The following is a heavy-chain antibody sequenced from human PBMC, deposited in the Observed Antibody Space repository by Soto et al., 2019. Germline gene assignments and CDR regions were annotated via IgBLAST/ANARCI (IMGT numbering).Heavy chain of an antibody. Sequence: ASVKVSCKASGGTFSSYAISWVRQAPGQGLEWMGGIIPIFGTANYAQKFQGRVTITADESTSTAYMELSSLRSEDTAVYYCARGDDEYSSSYDWFDPWGQGTLVTVSS. CDR1: GGTFSSYA. V-gene: IGHV1-69*13. J-gene: IGHJ5*02. CDR2: IIPIFGTA. D-gene: IGHD6-6*01. CDR3: ARGDDEYSSSYDWFDP.